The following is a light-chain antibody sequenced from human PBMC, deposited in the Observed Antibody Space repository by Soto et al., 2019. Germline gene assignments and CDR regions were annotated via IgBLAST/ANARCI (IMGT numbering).Light chain of an antibody. CDR3: SSYASSRNFV. CDR2: EVS. V-gene: IGLV2-14*01. Sequence: QSALTQPASVSGSPGQSITISCSGTTTDVGGYNYVSWYQHHPGKAPQLMIYEVSKRPSGISDRFSGSKSGNTASLTISGLQAEDEADYYRSSYASSRNFVFGTGTKVTVL. CDR1: TTDVGGYNY. J-gene: IGLJ1*01.